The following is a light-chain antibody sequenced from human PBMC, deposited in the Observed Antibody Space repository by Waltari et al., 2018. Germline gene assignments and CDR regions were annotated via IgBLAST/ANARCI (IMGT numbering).Light chain of an antibody. CDR1: RSLLHSSGYNY. CDR3: MQALQSPLT. Sequence: IVLTQSPLSLPVTPGEPASISCKSSRSLLHSSGYNYVDWYLQKPGQSPQLLISLGSNRASGVPDRFSGSGSGTDFTLKISRVEAEDVGVYYGMQALQSPLTFGGGTKVEIK. V-gene: IGKV2-28*01. J-gene: IGKJ4*01. CDR2: LGS.